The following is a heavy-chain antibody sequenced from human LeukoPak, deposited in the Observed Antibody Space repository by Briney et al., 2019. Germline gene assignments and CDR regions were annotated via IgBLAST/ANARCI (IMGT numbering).Heavy chain of an antibody. V-gene: IGHV3-74*01. CDR2: IKNAGSDT. J-gene: IGHJ6*03. Sequence: GSLRLSCVGSGFILSKYYMYWVRQAPGKGLVWVSRIKNAGSDTIYADSVKGRFTISRDNAKNTVYLQMNSLRAEDAAVYYCARGGYGHNMDVWGEGTTVTVSS. D-gene: IGHD3-10*01. CDR1: GFILSKYY. CDR3: ARGGYGHNMDV.